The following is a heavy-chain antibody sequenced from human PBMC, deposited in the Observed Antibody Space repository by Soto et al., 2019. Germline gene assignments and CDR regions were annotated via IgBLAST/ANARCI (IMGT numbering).Heavy chain of an antibody. CDR1: GVSISSTSYN. Sequence: PSETLSLTCNVSGVSISSTSYNWGWIRRPPGRGRGWIGPLDYSGTAHYNPSLKSRINISEDPSKNQFPLKRISVTAANTPVYYGARQGSYWGRGPLVTASS. V-gene: IGHV4-39*01. CDR2: LDYSGTA. J-gene: IGHJ4*02. CDR3: ARQGSY.